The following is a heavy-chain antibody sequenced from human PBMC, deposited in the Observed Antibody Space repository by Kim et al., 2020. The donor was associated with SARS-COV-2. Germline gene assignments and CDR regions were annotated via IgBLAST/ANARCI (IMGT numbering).Heavy chain of an antibody. Sequence: GGSLRLSCAASGFTFSSYGMHWVRQAPGKGLEWVAVISYDGSNKYYADSVKGRFTISRDNSKNTLYLQMNSLRAEDTAVYYCANLAFAPVSSGYYPGFDYWGQGTLVTVAS. D-gene: IGHD3-22*01. V-gene: IGHV3-30*18. J-gene: IGHJ4*02. CDR1: GFTFSSYG. CDR2: ISYDGSNK. CDR3: ANLAFAPVSSGYYPGFDY.